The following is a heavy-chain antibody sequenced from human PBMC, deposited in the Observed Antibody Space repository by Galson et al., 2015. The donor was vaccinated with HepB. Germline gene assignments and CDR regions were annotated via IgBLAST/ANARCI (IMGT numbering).Heavy chain of an antibody. V-gene: IGHV1-18*04. CDR2: ISAYNGNT. CDR1: GYTFTSYG. J-gene: IGHJ4*02. D-gene: IGHD2-15*01. CDR3: ARGAYDGETYCSGGSCYSIWDY. Sequence: SCKASGYTFTSYGISWVRQAPGQGLEWMGWISAYNGNTNYAQKLQGRVTMTTDTSTSTAYMELRSLRSDDTAVYYCARGAYDGETYCSGGSCYSIWDYWGQGTLVTVSS.